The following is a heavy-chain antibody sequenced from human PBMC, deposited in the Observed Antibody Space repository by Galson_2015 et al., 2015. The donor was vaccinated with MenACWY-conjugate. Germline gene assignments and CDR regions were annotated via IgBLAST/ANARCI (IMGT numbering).Heavy chain of an antibody. CDR2: TYYRSKWYS. CDR1: GDSVSSDSAA. D-gene: IGHD2-15*01. J-gene: IGHJ5*02. CDR3: VRGYCSGATCPLGFDP. V-gene: IGHV6-1*01. Sequence: CAISGDSVSSDSAAWNWFRQSLSRGLEWLGRTYYRSKWYSEYALSVRSRIRVSPDTSNNRFSLQLNSLTLEDTAVYYCVRGYCSGATCPLGFDPWGQGTVVTVSS.